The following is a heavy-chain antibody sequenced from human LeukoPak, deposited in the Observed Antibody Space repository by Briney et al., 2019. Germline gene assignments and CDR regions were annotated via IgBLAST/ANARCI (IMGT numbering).Heavy chain of an antibody. CDR3: AREEGYYDTSGRFYYYYMDV. V-gene: IGHV4-59*13. J-gene: IGHJ6*03. D-gene: IGHD3-22*01. CDR2: NYYSGII. Sequence: SDTLSPHCTLSAGSISSYYRSWIRQPRGEREAWVGYNYYSGIINYSHSLKRLFTISVDKSKNQFSLKVSSVNAADTAVYYCAREEGYYDTSGRFYYYYMDVWGEGASVAVSS. CDR1: AGSISSYY.